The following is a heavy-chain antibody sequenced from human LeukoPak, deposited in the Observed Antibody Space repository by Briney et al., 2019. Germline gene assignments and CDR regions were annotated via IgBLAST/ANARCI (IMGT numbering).Heavy chain of an antibody. Sequence: ASVKVSCKASGYTFTTYYIHWVRQAPGQGLEWLGAIIPVFGSPNYAQKFQDRLTIIADESTSTVYMELSSLRSNDTAVFYCATGSHGGGDFWGQGTLVTVSS. J-gene: IGHJ4*02. D-gene: IGHD3-16*01. V-gene: IGHV1-69*13. CDR3: ATGSHGGGDF. CDR1: GYTFTTYY. CDR2: IIPVFGSP.